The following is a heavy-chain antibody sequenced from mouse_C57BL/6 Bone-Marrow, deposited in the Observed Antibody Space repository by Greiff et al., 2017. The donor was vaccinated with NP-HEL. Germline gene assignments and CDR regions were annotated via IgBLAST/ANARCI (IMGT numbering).Heavy chain of an antibody. CDR1: GYTFTSYW. Sequence: VQLQQPGAELVKPGASVKLSCKASGYTFTSYWMHWVKQRPGQGLEWIGMIHPNSGSTNYNEKFKSKATLTVDKSSSTAYMQLSSLTSEDSAVYYCARYDSNYVRAMDYWGQGTSVTFSS. D-gene: IGHD2-5*01. V-gene: IGHV1-64*01. J-gene: IGHJ4*01. CDR3: ARYDSNYVRAMDY. CDR2: IHPNSGST.